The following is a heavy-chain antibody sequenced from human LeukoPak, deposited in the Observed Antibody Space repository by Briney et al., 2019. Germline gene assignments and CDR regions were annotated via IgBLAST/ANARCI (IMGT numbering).Heavy chain of an antibody. CDR2: LSRDGSTT. V-gene: IGHV3-74*01. Sequence: GGPLRLPCAASEFPFSSHWMYWVRQAPGKGLVWVARLSRDGSTTRHADSVKGRFTISRDNAKSTLYLQMDSLRVEDTALYYCARGIASSRSVAIDLWGRGTLVVVSS. J-gene: IGHJ4*02. D-gene: IGHD6-13*01. CDR3: ARGIASSRSVAIDL. CDR1: EFPFSSHW.